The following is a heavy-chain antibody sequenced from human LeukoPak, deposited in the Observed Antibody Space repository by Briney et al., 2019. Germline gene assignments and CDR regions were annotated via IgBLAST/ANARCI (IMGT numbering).Heavy chain of an antibody. Sequence: SETLSLTCTVSGGSISSSSYYWGWIRQPPGKGLEWIGSIYYSGSTYYNPSLKSRVTISVDTSKNQFSLKLSSVTAADTAVYYCASNSAAAGTRFDYWGQGTLVTVSS. CDR2: IYYSGST. D-gene: IGHD6-13*01. V-gene: IGHV4-39*01. CDR3: ASNSAAAGTRFDY. CDR1: GGSISSSSYY. J-gene: IGHJ4*02.